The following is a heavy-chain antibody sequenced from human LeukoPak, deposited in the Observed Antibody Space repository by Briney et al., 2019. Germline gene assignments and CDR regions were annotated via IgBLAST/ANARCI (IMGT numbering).Heavy chain of an antibody. CDR1: GFSFNDHY. V-gene: IGHV3-72*01. CDR3: ARGPERGSSPYYHYGMDV. Sequence: GGSLRLSCAASGFSFNDHYMDWVRQAPGKGLEWVGRTRDKGNSYTTEYAASVKGRFTVSRDDSKNSVDLQMNSLRIEDTAVYYCARGPERGSSPYYHYGMDVWGQGTTVTVSS. CDR2: TRDKGNSYTT. D-gene: IGHD1-26*01. J-gene: IGHJ6*02.